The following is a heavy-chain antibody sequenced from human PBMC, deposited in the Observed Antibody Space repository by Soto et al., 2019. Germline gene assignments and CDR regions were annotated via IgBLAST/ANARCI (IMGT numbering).Heavy chain of an antibody. V-gene: IGHV1-8*01. J-gene: IGHJ6*03. D-gene: IGHD3-10*01. CDR1: GYTFTSYD. Sequence: QVQLVQSGAEVKKPGASVKVSCKASGYTFTSYDINWVRQATGQGHERMGWMNPNSGNRGYAQKFQGRVTMTRNTSISTAYMELSSLRSEDTAVYYCAFTMVRAHYYYMDVWGKGTTVTVSS. CDR2: MNPNSGNR. CDR3: AFTMVRAHYYYMDV.